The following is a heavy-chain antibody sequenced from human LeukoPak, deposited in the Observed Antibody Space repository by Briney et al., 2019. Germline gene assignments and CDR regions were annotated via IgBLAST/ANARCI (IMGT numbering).Heavy chain of an antibody. V-gene: IGHV3-23*01. Sequence: PGGSLRLSCAASGFTFSSYAISWVRQAPGKGLEWVSAISGSGGSTYYADSVKGRFTNSRDNSKNALYLQMNSLRAEDTAVYYCEKEWQQRDAFDIWGQGTMVTVSS. CDR3: EKEWQQRDAFDI. J-gene: IGHJ3*02. D-gene: IGHD6-13*01. CDR1: GFTFSSYA. CDR2: ISGSGGST.